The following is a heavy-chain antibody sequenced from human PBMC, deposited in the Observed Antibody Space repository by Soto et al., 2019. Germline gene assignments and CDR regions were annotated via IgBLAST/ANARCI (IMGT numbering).Heavy chain of an antibody. Sequence: GVLRLSCAASGFTFSSYAMSWVRQAPGKGLEWVSAISGSGGSTYYADSVKGRFTISRDNSKNTLYLQMNSLRAEDTAVYYCAKAKPGYCSSTSCLNWFDPWGQGTLVTVSS. J-gene: IGHJ5*02. D-gene: IGHD2-2*01. CDR3: AKAKPGYCSSTSCLNWFDP. CDR1: GFTFSSYA. CDR2: ISGSGGST. V-gene: IGHV3-23*01.